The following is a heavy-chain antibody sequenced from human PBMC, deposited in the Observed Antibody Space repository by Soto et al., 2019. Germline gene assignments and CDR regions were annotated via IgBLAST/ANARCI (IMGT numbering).Heavy chain of an antibody. CDR3: ARGGYDSSGYYSGY. CDR2: ISSSGSTI. V-gene: IGHV3-48*03. CDR1: GFTFSSYE. Sequence: GFLRLSCAASGFTFSSYEMNWVRQAPGKGLEWVSYISSSGSTIYYADSVKGRFTISRDNAKNSLYLQMNSLRAEDTAVYYCARGGYDSSGYYSGYWGQGTLVTVSS. J-gene: IGHJ4*02. D-gene: IGHD3-22*01.